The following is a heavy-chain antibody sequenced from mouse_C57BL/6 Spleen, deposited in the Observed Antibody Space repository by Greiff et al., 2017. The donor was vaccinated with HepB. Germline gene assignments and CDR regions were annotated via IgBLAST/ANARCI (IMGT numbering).Heavy chain of an antibody. CDR1: GFTFSSYA. Sequence: EVQRVESGEGLVKPGGSLKLSCAASGFTFSSYAMSWVRQTPEKRLEWVAYISSGGDYIYYADTVKGRFTISRDNARNTLYLQMSSLKSEDTAMYYCTRDHGDYAMDYWGQGTSVTVSS. J-gene: IGHJ4*01. CDR2: ISSGGDYI. V-gene: IGHV5-9-1*02. CDR3: TRDHGDYAMDY.